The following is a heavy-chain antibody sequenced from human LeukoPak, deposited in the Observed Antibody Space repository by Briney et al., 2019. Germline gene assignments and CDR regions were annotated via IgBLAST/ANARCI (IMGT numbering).Heavy chain of an antibody. J-gene: IGHJ5*02. CDR3: TTDQGYYDSSGYYFGSDWFDP. D-gene: IGHD3-22*01. CDR2: IRSKAYGGTT. Sequence: QPGRSLRLSCTASGFTFGDYAMSWVRQAPGKGLEWVGFIRSKAYGGTTEYAASVKGRFTISRDDSKSIAYLQMNSLKTEDTAVYYCTTDQGYYDSSGYYFGSDWFDPWGQGTLVTVSS. CDR1: GFTFGDYA. V-gene: IGHV3-49*04.